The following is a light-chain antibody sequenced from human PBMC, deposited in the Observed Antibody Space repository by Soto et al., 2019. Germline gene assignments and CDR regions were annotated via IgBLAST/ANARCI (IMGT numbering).Light chain of an antibody. CDR1: QSVSSSY. CDR3: HHRGNGIT. J-gene: IGKJ5*01. Sequence: DIVMTQSPSTLSVSPGERAPLSCMASQSVSSSYLAWYQQKPGQAPRLLIYDASSRATGIPARFSGSGSGTDFTLTISSLEPEDFAVYYCHHRGNGITFGQGTRLEIK. V-gene: IGKV3D-20*02. CDR2: DAS.